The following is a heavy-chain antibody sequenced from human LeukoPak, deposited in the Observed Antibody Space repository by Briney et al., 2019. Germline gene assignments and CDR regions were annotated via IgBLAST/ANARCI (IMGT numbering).Heavy chain of an antibody. CDR2: IKPHGSEK. Sequence: GGSLRLSCAASGFTFDHYAMHWVRHPPGKGPEWVASIKPHGSEKYYVDSVKGLFTISRDNAKNSLDLQMNSLRVEDTAVYYCVRVSADGRAFDYWGQGTLVTVSS. CDR1: GFTFDHYA. D-gene: IGHD6-13*01. CDR3: VRVSADGRAFDY. J-gene: IGHJ4*02. V-gene: IGHV3-7*03.